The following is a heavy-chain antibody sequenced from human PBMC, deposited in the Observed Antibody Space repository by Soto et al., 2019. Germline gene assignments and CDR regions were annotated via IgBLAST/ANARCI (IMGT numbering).Heavy chain of an antibody. CDR2: INHSGST. CDR3: ARLWKYSSLKD. CDR1: GGSFSGYY. Sequence: QVQLQQWGAGLLKPSETLSLTCAVYGGSFSGYYWSWIRQPPGKGLEWIGEINHSGSTNYNPSLKHRVTISVDTSKKQFSLKLSSVTAADTAVYYCARLWKYSSLKDWGQGTLVTVSS. V-gene: IGHV4-34*01. D-gene: IGHD6-6*01. J-gene: IGHJ4*02.